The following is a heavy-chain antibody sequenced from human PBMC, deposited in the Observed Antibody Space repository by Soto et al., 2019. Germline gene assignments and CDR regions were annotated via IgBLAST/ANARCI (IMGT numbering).Heavy chain of an antibody. CDR2: IYFYHGATSST. J-gene: IGHJ4*02. Sequence: PSETLSLTCTVSGDSITSGGSHWTRIRQHPEKGLEWIGFIYFYHGATSSTSYNPSLQSRVVISVDTSKNHVALNLNSVTVADTAVCFWAWGTDAYKNGFWGLGTLVTVSS. CDR3: AWGTDAYKNGF. D-gene: IGHD2-8*01. V-gene: IGHV4-31*03. CDR1: GDSITSGGSH.